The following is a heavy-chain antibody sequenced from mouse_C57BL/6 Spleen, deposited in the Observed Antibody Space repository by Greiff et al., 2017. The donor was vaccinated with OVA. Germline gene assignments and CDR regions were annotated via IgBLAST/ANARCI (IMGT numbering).Heavy chain of an antibody. D-gene: IGHD1-1*01. CDR3: ARGRTLRGAMDY. V-gene: IGHV1-69*01. Sequence: VQLQQPGAELVMPGASVKLSCKASGYTFTSYWMHWVKQRPGQGLEWIGEIDPSDSYTNYNQKFKGKSTLTVDKSSSTAYMPLSSLTSEDSAVYYCARGRTLRGAMDYWGQGTSVTVSS. CDR2: IDPSDSYT. CDR1: GYTFTSYW. J-gene: IGHJ4*01.